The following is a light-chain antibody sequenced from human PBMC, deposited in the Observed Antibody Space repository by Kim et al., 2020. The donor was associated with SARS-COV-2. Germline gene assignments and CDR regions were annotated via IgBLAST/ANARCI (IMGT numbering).Light chain of an antibody. J-gene: IGLJ2*01. Sequence: NTVTISCTRTSGNIADNYVQWYQQRPGSAPTIVIYEDSERPSGVPDRFSGSIDTSSSSASLTISGLKTEDEADYYCQSYDISNVIFGGGTKLTVL. CDR2: EDS. V-gene: IGLV6-57*03. CDR3: QSYDISNVI. CDR1: SGNIADNY.